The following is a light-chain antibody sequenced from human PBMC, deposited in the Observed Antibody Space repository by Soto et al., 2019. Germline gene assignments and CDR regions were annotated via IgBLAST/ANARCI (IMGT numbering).Light chain of an antibody. CDR1: QSLLHSNGYNY. J-gene: IGKJ2*01. CDR3: MPALQTPNT. Sequence: DIVMNQSPLSLPVTPGEPASISCRSSQSLLHSNGYNYLDWYLQKPGQSPKLLIYLGSNRASGVPDRFSGSGSGTDYTLKISRVEAEDVGVYDCMPALQTPNTLGQGTKLEIK. CDR2: LGS. V-gene: IGKV2-28*01.